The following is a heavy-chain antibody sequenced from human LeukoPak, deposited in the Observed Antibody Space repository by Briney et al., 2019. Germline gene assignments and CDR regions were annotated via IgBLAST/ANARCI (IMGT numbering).Heavy chain of an antibody. CDR2: IKQDGSDK. CDR3: ARCPRYSYSLRVFYYYYMDV. D-gene: IGHD5-18*01. J-gene: IGHJ6*03. V-gene: IGHV3-7*01. Sequence: GGSLRLSCAASGFTFSNYWMTWVRQAPGKGLEWVANIKQDGSDKYYVDSVKGRFTISKDNAKNSLYLQMNSLRVEDTALYYCARCPRYSYSLRVFYYYYMDVWGKGTTVTVSS. CDR1: GFTFSNYW.